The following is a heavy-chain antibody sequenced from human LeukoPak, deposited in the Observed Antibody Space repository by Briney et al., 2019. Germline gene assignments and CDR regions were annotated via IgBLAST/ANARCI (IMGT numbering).Heavy chain of an antibody. Sequence: PGGSLRLSCAPSGFTFSSYAMSWVRQAPGKGLEWVSAISGSGGSTYYADSVKGRFTISRDNSKNTLYLQMNSLRAEDTAVYYCAKGDYDILTGYYYYYGMDVWGQGTTVTVSS. J-gene: IGHJ6*02. CDR3: AKGDYDILTGYYYYYGMDV. V-gene: IGHV3-23*01. CDR1: GFTFSSYA. CDR2: ISGSGGST. D-gene: IGHD3-9*01.